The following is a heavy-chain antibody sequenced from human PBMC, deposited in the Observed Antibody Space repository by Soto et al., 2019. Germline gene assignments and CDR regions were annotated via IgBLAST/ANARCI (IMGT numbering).Heavy chain of an antibody. V-gene: IGHV3-33*01. J-gene: IGHJ4*02. Sequence: GESLKISCAASGFTFSSYGMHWVRQAPGKGLEWVAVIWYDGSNKYYADSVKGRFTISRDNSKNTRYLQMNSLRAEDTAVYYCARDPVTTDLMYYFDYWGQGTLVTVSS. CDR3: ARDPVTTDLMYYFDY. D-gene: IGHD4-17*01. CDR1: GFTFSSYG. CDR2: IWYDGSNK.